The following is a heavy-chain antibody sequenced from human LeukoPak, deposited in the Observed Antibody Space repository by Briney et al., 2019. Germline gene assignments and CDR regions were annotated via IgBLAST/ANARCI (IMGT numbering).Heavy chain of an antibody. D-gene: IGHD2-15*01. J-gene: IGHJ4*02. CDR1: GLTFSTYW. V-gene: IGHV3-30-3*01. Sequence: PGGSLRLSCVASGLTFSTYWMTWVRQAPGKGLEWVAVISYDGSNKYYADSVKGRFTISRDNSKNTLYLQMNSLRAEDTAVYYCARDLSGTFDYWGQGTLVTVSS. CDR2: ISYDGSNK. CDR3: ARDLSGTFDY.